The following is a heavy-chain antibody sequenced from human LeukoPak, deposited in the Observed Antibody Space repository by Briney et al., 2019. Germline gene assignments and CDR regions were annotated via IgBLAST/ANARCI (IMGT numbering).Heavy chain of an antibody. Sequence: GGSLRLSCAASGFAFSSYSMNWVRQAPGKGLEWVSSISSSSSYIYYADSVKGRFTISRDNAKNSLYLQMNSLSAEDTAVYYCARESSSSSSYWGQGTLVTVSS. CDR1: GFAFSSYS. CDR2: ISSSSSYI. D-gene: IGHD6-6*01. CDR3: ARESSSSSSY. V-gene: IGHV3-21*01. J-gene: IGHJ4*02.